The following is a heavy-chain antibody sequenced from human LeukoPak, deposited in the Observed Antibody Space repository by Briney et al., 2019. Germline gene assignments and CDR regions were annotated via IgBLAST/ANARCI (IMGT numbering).Heavy chain of an antibody. CDR2: IYYSGST. J-gene: IGHJ4*02. CDR3: ARADYGLGPSYFDY. Sequence: PSEILSLTCTVSGGSVTSGSYYWSWIRQPPGKGLEWIGYIYYSGSTNYNPSLKIRVTISVDTSKNQFSLKLSSVTAADTAVYYCARADYGLGPSYFDYWVQGTLVTVSS. D-gene: IGHD4-17*01. CDR1: GGSVTSGSYY. V-gene: IGHV4-61*01.